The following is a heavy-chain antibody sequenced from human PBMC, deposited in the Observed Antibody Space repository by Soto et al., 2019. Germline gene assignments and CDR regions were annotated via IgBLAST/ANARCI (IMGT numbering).Heavy chain of an antibody. D-gene: IGHD3-10*01. CDR3: ARQGYYGSGRYGMDV. J-gene: IGHJ6*02. V-gene: IGHV5-51*01. CDR1: GYNFTSYW. Sequence: GEPQAISCKGAGYNFTSYWIGWVRQIPGKGLEWMGIIYPGDSDTIYSPSFQGQVTISADKSISTAYLQWSSLKASDTAMYYCARQGYYGSGRYGMDVWGQGTTVTV. CDR2: IYPGDSDT.